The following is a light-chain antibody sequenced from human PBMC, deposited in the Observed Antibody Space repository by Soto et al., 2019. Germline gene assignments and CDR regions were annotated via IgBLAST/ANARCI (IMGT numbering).Light chain of an antibody. V-gene: IGKV2-28*01. J-gene: IGKJ1*01. CDR2: LGS. CDR3: MQALQIPWT. CDR1: QSLLHSNGYNY. Sequence: DIVMPQSPLSLPVTPGEPASISCRSSQSLLHSNGYNYLDWYLQKPGQSPQLLIYLGSNRASGVPDRFRGSGSGTDFTLKISRVEAEDVGVYYCMQALQIPWTFGQGTKVEIK.